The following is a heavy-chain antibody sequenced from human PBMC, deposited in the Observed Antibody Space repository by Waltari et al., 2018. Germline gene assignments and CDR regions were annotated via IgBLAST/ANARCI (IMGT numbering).Heavy chain of an antibody. CDR3: ARDHYYDSSGYYTDAFYI. D-gene: IGHD3-22*01. J-gene: IGHJ3*02. Sequence: GPGLVKPSETLSLTCTVSGGSISSYYWSWIRQPAGKGLEWIGRIYTSGSTNYNPSLKSRVTMSVDTSKNQFSLKLSSVTAADTAVYYCARDHYYDSSGYYTDAFYIWGQGTMVTVSS. CDR2: IYTSGST. V-gene: IGHV4-4*07. CDR1: GGSISSYY.